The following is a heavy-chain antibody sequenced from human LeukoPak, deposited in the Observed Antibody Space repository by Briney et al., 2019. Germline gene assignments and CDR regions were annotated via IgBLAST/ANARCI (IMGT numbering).Heavy chain of an antibody. J-gene: IGHJ4*02. Sequence: GGSLRLSCAASGCTFSNYAMSWVRQAPGKGLEWVSAISGSGGSTYYADSAKGRFTISRDNSKNTLYLQMNSLRAEDTAVYYCAKAMATTITYYFDYWGQGTLVTVSS. D-gene: IGHD5-24*01. CDR2: ISGSGGST. V-gene: IGHV3-23*01. CDR3: AKAMATTITYYFDY. CDR1: GCTFSNYA.